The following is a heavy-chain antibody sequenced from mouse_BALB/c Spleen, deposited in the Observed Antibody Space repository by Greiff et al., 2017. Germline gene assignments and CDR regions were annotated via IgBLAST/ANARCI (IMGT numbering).Heavy chain of an antibody. CDR2: ISNGGGST. CDR1: GFTFSSYT. CDR3: AGQRSFAY. V-gene: IGHV5-12-2*01. Sequence: EVQGVESGGDLVKPGGSLKLSCAASGFTFSSYTMSWVRQTPEKRLEWVAYISNGGGSTYYPDTVKGRFTISRDNAKNTLYLQMSSLKSEDTAMYYCAGQRSFAYWGQGTLVTVSA. J-gene: IGHJ3*01.